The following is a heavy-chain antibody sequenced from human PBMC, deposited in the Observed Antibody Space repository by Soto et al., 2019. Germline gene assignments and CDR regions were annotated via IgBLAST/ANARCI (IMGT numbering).Heavy chain of an antibody. CDR2: IYYSGST. CDR3: ARDRTEKDIVVVPAASDNYYYYYYYMDV. D-gene: IGHD2-2*01. Sequence: SETLSLTCTVSGGSISSGGYYWSWIRQHPGKGLEWIGYIYYSGSTYYNPSLKSRVTISVDTSKNQFSLKLSSVTAADTAVYYCARDRTEKDIVVVPAASDNYYYYYYYMDVWGKGTTVTVSS. V-gene: IGHV4-31*03. CDR1: GGSISSGGYY. J-gene: IGHJ6*03.